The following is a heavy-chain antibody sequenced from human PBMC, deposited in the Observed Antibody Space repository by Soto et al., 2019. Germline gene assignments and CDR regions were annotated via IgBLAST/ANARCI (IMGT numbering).Heavy chain of an antibody. V-gene: IGHV4-34*01. CDR3: ARSLGSSSSSDY. CDR1: GGSFSGYY. CDR2: INHSGST. Sequence: PSETLSVTCAVYGGSFSGYYWSWIRQPPGKGLEWIGEINHSGSTNYNPSLKSRVTISVDTSKNQFSLKLSSVTAADTAVYYCARSLGSSSSSDYWGQGTLVTVSS. J-gene: IGHJ4*02. D-gene: IGHD6-6*01.